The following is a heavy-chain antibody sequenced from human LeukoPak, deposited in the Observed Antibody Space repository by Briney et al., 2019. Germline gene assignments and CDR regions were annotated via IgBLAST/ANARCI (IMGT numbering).Heavy chain of an antibody. CDR2: ISSSGTAI. CDR3: ARPACSAGSCYGNFQH. J-gene: IGHJ1*01. Sequence: GGSLRLSCAASGFTFSTYEMNWVRQAPGKGLEWVSYISSSGTAIYYAASVKGRFTISRDNAKNSLYLQINSLRAEDTAVYYCARPACSAGSCYGNFQHWARAPWSPSPQ. CDR1: GFTFSTYE. D-gene: IGHD2-15*01. V-gene: IGHV3-48*03.